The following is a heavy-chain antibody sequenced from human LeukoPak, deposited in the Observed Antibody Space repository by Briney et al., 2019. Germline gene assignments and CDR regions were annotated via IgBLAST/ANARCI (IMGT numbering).Heavy chain of an antibody. V-gene: IGHV4-59*01. D-gene: IGHD3-3*01. CDR1: GGSISSYY. CDR2: IYYSGST. CDR3: ARVERDDFWSGYSVYFQH. Sequence: NPSETLSLTCTVSGGSISSYYWSWIRQPPGKGLEWIGYIYYSGSTNYNPSLKSRVTISVDTSKNQFSLKLSSVTAADTAVYYCARVERDDFWSGYSVYFQHWGQGTLVTVSS. J-gene: IGHJ1*01.